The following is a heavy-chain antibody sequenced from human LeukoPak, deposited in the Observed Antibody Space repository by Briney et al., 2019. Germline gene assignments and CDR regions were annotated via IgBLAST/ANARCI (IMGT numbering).Heavy chain of an antibody. CDR3: AREARSAATRTYYFDY. CDR2: INWNGGST. D-gene: IGHD2-15*01. CDR1: GFPFDVYG. Sequence: GGSVRLLCAASGFPFDVYGMRGAPQAPGKGWVCVFGINWNGGSTGYADSVKGRFTISRDNAKNSLYLQMNSLRAEDTALYYCAREARSAATRTYYFDYWGQGTLVTVSS. J-gene: IGHJ4*02. V-gene: IGHV3-20*04.